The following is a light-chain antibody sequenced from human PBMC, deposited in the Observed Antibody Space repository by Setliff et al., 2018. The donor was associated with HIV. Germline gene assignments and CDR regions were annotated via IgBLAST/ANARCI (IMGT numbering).Light chain of an antibody. CDR2: EVT. J-gene: IGLJ2*01. CDR1: ISDVGGYNY. V-gene: IGLV2-8*01. CDR3: SSYAGGNNILL. Sequence: QSALTQPPSASGSPGQSVTISCTGTISDVGGYNYVSWYQQQPGKAPKLLLYEVTRRPSGVPDRFSGSKSGNTASLTVSRLQAEDEADYYCSSYAGGNNILLFGGGTQLTVL.